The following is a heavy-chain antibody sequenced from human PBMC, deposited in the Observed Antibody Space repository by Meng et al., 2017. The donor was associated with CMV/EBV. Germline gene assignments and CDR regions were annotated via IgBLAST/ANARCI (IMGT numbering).Heavy chain of an antibody. CDR3: ARDGLDIVSSISCDYFDY. CDR1: GFTFSNYY. D-gene: IGHD5/OR15-5a*01. Sequence: GESLKISCAASGFTFSNYYMSWIRQAPGKGLEWVSYISSSGSTIYYADSVKGRFTISRDNAKNSLYLQMNSLRAEDTAVYYCARDGLDIVSSISCDYFDYWGQGTLVTVSS. V-gene: IGHV3-11*04. J-gene: IGHJ4*02. CDR2: ISSSGSTI.